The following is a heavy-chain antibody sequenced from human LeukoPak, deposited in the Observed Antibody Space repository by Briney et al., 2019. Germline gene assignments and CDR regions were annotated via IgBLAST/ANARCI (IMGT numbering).Heavy chain of an antibody. Sequence: GGSLRLSCAASGFTFSNLWMSWVRQAPGKGLKWVANIKQDGSEKYYVDSVKGRFTISRDNAQNSLYLQMNSLRAEDTAVYYCARDRDYYGMDVWGQGTTVTVSS. CDR3: ARDRDYYGMDV. CDR2: IKQDGSEK. J-gene: IGHJ6*02. V-gene: IGHV3-7*03. CDR1: GFTFSNLW.